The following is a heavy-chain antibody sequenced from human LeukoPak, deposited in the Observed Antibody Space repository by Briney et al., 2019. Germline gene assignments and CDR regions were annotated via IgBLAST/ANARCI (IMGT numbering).Heavy chain of an antibody. Sequence: GGSLRLSCAGSGFTFSSYSMNWVRQAPGKGLEWVAYISTLSSTIYYADSVKGRFTISRDNAKNSLYLQTNSLRDEDTAVYYWARHGSGSNYWGRGALVTVSS. CDR1: GFTFSSYS. V-gene: IGHV3-48*02. J-gene: IGHJ4*02. CDR2: ISTLSSTI. CDR3: ARHGSGSNY. D-gene: IGHD3-10*01.